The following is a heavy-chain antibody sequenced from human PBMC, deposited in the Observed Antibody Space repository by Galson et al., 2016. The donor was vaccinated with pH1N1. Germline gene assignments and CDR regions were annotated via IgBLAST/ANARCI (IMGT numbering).Heavy chain of an antibody. Sequence: QSGAEVKKPGESLKISCKGSGYKFASSWIAWVRQVPGKGLEWVGVVNPGGSTIRYSPPFQGQVTISSDKSINTAYPQWISLEASDTATYYCARQYDFGDSRGGAFDIWGQGKMVIVSS. V-gene: IGHV5-51*03. J-gene: IGHJ3*02. D-gene: IGHD4-17*01. CDR1: GYKFASSW. CDR3: ARQYDFGDSRGGAFDI. CDR2: VNPGGSTI.